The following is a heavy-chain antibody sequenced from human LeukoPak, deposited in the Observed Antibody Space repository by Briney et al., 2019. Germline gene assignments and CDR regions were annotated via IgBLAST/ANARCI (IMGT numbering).Heavy chain of an antibody. Sequence: PSETLSLTCTVSGGSVSSGSYYWSWIRQPPGKGLEWIGYIYYSGSTNYNPSLKSRVTISVDTSKNQFSLKLSSVTAADTAVYYCARANLPGIAVAGSIEFDPWGQGTLVTVSS. CDR3: ARANLPGIAVAGSIEFDP. V-gene: IGHV4-61*01. CDR2: IYYSGST. D-gene: IGHD6-19*01. J-gene: IGHJ5*02. CDR1: GGSVSSGSYY.